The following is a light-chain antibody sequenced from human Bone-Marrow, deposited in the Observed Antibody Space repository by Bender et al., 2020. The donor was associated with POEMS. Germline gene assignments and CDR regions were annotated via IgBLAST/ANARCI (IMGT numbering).Light chain of an antibody. CDR2: SVS. V-gene: IGLV2-11*01. Sequence: QSALTQPPSASGSPGQSVTMSCTGTSSDFGGGDYVTWYQQHPGKAPKVMIHSVSERPSGVPGRFSGSKSGNTASLTISGLQAEDEADYHCCSFTSSGTFVVFGGGAKLTVL. CDR3: CSFTSSGTFVV. CDR1: SSDFGGGDY. J-gene: IGLJ2*01.